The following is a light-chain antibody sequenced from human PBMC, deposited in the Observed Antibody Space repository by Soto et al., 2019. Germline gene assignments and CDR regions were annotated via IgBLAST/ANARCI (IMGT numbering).Light chain of an antibody. J-gene: IGKJ1*01. V-gene: IGKV4-1*01. CDR1: QSVLYSSNNKNY. CDR2: KAS. Sequence: IVMTQSPDSLAVSLVESATINCKSSQSVLYSSNNKNYLAWYQQKPGKAPKLLIYKASTLKSGVPSRFSGSGSGTEFTLTISSLQPDDFATYYCQHYNSYSEAFGQGTKVDIK. CDR3: QHYNSYSEA.